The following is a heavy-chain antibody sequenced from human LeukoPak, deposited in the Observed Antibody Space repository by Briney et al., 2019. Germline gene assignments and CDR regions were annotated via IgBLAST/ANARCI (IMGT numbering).Heavy chain of an antibody. V-gene: IGHV3-74*01. CDR1: GFKFNSYW. CDR2: INTHGNTA. Sequence: GGSLRLSCAVSGFKFNSYWMNWVRQVPGKGLVWVAHINTHGNTANYADSVKGRFTISRDNSKNTLYLQMNSLRAEDTAVYYCVRDDDRPDNGLDYWGQGTLVTVSS. J-gene: IGHJ4*02. CDR3: VRDDDRPDNGLDY. D-gene: IGHD3-22*01.